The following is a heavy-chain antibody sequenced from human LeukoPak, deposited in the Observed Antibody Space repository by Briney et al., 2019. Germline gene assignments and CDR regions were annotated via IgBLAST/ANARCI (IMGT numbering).Heavy chain of an antibody. V-gene: IGHV4-59*01. CDR1: GGSISSYY. J-gene: IGHJ4*02. CDR3: ARSRDGYNWGFDY. Sequence: PSETLSLTCTVSGGSISSYYWSWIRQPPGKGLEWIGYIYYSGSTNYNPSLKSRVTISVDTSKNQFSQKLSSVTAADTAVYYCARSRDGYNWGFDYWGQGTLVTVSS. CDR2: IYYSGST. D-gene: IGHD5-24*01.